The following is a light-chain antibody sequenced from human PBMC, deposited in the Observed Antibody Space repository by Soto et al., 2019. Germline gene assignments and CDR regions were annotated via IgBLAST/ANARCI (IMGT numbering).Light chain of an antibody. CDR1: TSDVGGYNY. CDR3: SSYAGSKNFIL. J-gene: IGLJ2*01. Sequence: QPVLTQPPSASGSPGQSVTISCTGTTSDVGGYNYVSWYQLHPGKVPKLIISEVNKRPSGVPDRFSGSKSGSTASLTVSGRQAEDEADYFCSSYAGSKNFILFGGGTKLTVL. V-gene: IGLV2-8*01. CDR2: EVN.